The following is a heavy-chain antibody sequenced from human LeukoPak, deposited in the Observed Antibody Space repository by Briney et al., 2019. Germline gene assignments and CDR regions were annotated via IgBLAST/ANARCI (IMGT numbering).Heavy chain of an antibody. CDR3: ARVGCSSTSCYFGFDP. D-gene: IGHD2-2*01. CDR1: GGSISSSNW. Sequence: SETLSLTCIVSGGSISSSNWWSWVRQPPGKGLEWIGEIYYSGSTNYNPSLKSRVTISVDTSKNQFSLKLSSVTAADTAVYYCARVGCSSTSCYFGFDPWGQGTLVTVSS. V-gene: IGHV4-4*02. J-gene: IGHJ5*02. CDR2: IYYSGST.